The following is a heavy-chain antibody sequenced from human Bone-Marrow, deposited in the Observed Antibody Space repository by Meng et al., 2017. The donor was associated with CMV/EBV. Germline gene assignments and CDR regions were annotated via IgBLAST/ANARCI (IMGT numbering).Heavy chain of an antibody. CDR2: IYYSGST. J-gene: IGHJ4*02. D-gene: IGHD3-3*01. Sequence: SETLSLTCTVSGGSISSSSYYWGWIRQPPGKGLEWIGSIYYSGSTYYNPSLKSRVTISVDTSKNQFSLKLSSVTAADTAVYYCASGLLRFLKNWGQGTLVTVSS. V-gene: IGHV4-39*07. CDR3: ASGLLRFLKN. CDR1: GGSISSSSYY.